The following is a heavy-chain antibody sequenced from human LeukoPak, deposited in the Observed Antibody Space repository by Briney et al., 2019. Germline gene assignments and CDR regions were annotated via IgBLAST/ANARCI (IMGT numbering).Heavy chain of an antibody. Sequence: ASVKVSCKASGGTFSSYAISWVRQAPGQGLEWMGGIIPIFGTANYAQKSQGRVTITTDESTSTAYMELSSLRSEDTAVYYCARVSIAAAGKLVYFDYWGQGTLVTVSS. J-gene: IGHJ4*02. V-gene: IGHV1-69*05. CDR3: ARVSIAAAGKLVYFDY. CDR2: IIPIFGTA. CDR1: GGTFSSYA. D-gene: IGHD6-13*01.